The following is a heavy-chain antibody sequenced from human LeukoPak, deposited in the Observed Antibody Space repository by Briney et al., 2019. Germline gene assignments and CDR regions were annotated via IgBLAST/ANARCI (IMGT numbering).Heavy chain of an antibody. J-gene: IGHJ4*02. CDR3: ARDGLYDSGTYIDY. V-gene: IGHV3-48*01. Sequence: GGSLRLSCAASGFTFSSYNMNWVRQAPGKGLEWVSYISSSSSTTYYADSVKGRFTISRDNSKNTLYLQMNSLRAEDTAVYYCARDGLYDSGTYIDYWGQGTLVTVSS. CDR2: ISSSSSTT. CDR1: GFTFSSYN. D-gene: IGHD3-10*01.